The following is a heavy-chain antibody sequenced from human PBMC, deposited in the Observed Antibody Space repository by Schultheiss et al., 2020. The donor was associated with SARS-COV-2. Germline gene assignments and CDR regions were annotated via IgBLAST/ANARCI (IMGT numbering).Heavy chain of an antibody. D-gene: IGHD4-17*01. V-gene: IGHV3-33*03. CDR2: IWYDGTNK. Sequence: GESLKISCAASGFTFSSYAMHWVRQAPGKGLEWVAVIWYDGTNKFYADSVKGRFTISRDNSKNSLYLQMNSLRAEDTALYYCAKDFSDYGEKPDYWGQGTLVTVSS. CDR1: GFTFSSYA. J-gene: IGHJ4*02. CDR3: AKDFSDYGEKPDY.